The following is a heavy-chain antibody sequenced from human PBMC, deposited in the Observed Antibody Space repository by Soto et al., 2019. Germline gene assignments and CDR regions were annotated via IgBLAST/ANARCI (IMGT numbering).Heavy chain of an antibody. CDR3: AKDLPYDSSAPGGY. J-gene: IGHJ4*02. D-gene: IGHD3-22*01. CDR1: GFTFSSYG. CDR2: ISYDGSNK. V-gene: IGHV3-30*18. Sequence: QPGGSLRLSCAASGFTFSSYGMHWVRQAPGKGLEWVAVISYDGSNKYYADSVKGRFTISRDNSKNTLYLQMNSLRAEDTAVYYCAKDLPYDSSAPGGYWGQGTLVTVSS.